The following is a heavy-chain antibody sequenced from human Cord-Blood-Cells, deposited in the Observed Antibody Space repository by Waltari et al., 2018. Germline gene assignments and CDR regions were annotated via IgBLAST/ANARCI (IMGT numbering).Heavy chain of an antibody. CDR2: ISSSSSYI. CDR1: GFTFSSFA. Sequence: EVQLVESWGGVVKPGGALRRSCAALGFTFSSFAMNWVRQAPGRGLEWVSSISSSSSYIYYADSVKGRFTISRDNAKNSLYLQMNSLRAEDTAVYYCATSSPPLYWGQGTLVTVSS. V-gene: IGHV3-21*01. CDR3: ATSSPPLY. D-gene: IGHD6-13*01. J-gene: IGHJ4*02.